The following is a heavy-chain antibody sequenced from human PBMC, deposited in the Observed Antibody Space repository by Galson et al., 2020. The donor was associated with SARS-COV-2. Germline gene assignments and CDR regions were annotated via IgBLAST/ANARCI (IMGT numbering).Heavy chain of an antibody. J-gene: IGHJ4*02. V-gene: IGHV3-74*01. CDR1: GFTFSNYW. CDR2: TNSDESSR. CDR3: VREEWDLRNPLDY. D-gene: IGHD1-26*01. Sequence: QAGGSLRLSCAASGFTFSNYWMHWVRQGPGKGLVWVSRTNSDESSRSYADSVKGRFTISRDNAKNTLYLQMNSLRAEDTAVYYCVREEWDLRNPLDYWGQGTLVTVSS.